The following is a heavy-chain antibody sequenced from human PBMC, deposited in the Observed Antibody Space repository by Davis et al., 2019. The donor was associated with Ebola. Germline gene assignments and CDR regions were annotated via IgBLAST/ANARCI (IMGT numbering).Heavy chain of an antibody. V-gene: IGHV4-34*01. CDR3: ARGRFGGRRAFDI. CDR1: GGSFSGYY. Sequence: MPGGSLRLSCAVYGGSFSGYYWSWIRQPPGKGLEWIGEINHSGSTNYNPSLKSRVTISVDTSKNQFSLKLSSVTAADTAVYYCARGRFGGRRAFDIWGQGTMVTVSS. J-gene: IGHJ3*02. D-gene: IGHD1-26*01. CDR2: INHSGST.